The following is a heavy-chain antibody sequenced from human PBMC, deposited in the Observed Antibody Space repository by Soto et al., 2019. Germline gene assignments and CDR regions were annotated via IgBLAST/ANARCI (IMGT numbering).Heavy chain of an antibody. V-gene: IGHV4-31*03. Sequence: SETLSLTCTVSGGSISSGGYYWSWIRQHSGKGLEWIGYIYHSGGTYYKPSLKSRVTISADTSNNQFSLNLRSVTAADTAVYYCAGGALYCSGGSCYPEYYYYGLDVWGQGTTVT. D-gene: IGHD2-15*01. CDR2: IYHSGGT. J-gene: IGHJ6*02. CDR3: AGGALYCSGGSCYPEYYYYGLDV. CDR1: GGSISSGGYY.